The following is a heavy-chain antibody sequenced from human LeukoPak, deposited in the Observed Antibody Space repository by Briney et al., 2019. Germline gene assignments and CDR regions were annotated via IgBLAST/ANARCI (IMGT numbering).Heavy chain of an antibody. CDR2: ISGSGGST. CDR1: GFTFSSYA. D-gene: IGHD3-3*01. Sequence: GGSLRLSCAASGFTFSSYAMSWVRQAPGKGLEWVSAISGSGGSTYYADSVKGRFTISRDNSKNTLYLQMNSLRAEDTAVYYCAKTYDFWSGYPNFDYWGQGTLVTVSS. J-gene: IGHJ4*02. CDR3: AKTYDFWSGYPNFDY. V-gene: IGHV3-23*01.